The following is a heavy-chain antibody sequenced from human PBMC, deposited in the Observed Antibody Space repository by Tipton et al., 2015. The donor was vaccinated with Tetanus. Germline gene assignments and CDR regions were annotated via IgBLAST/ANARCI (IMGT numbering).Heavy chain of an antibody. CDR3: ARDKARGDRGWNYFDY. D-gene: IGHD3-10*01. CDR1: GGSISSGGYY. J-gene: IGHJ4*02. CDR2: IYNSGST. Sequence: TLSLTCTVSGGSISSGGYYWSWLRQHPGKGLEWIGDIYNSGSTYYNPSLKSRVTILVDTTKNQFSLKLKSVTAADTAVYYCARDKARGDRGWNYFDYWGQGSLVTVSS. V-gene: IGHV4-31*03.